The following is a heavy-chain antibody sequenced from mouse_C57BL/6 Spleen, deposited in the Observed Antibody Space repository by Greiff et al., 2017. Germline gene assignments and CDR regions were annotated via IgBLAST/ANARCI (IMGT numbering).Heavy chain of an antibody. Sequence: QVQLQQPGAELVMPGASVKLSCKASGYTFTSYWMHWVKQRPGQGLEWIGEIDPSDSYTNYNQKFKGKSTLTVDKSSSTAYMQLSSLTSEDSAVYYCARLRYGSTYYAMDYWGQGTSVTVSS. CDR1: GYTFTSYW. CDR2: IDPSDSYT. D-gene: IGHD1-1*01. J-gene: IGHJ4*01. CDR3: ARLRYGSTYYAMDY. V-gene: IGHV1-69*01.